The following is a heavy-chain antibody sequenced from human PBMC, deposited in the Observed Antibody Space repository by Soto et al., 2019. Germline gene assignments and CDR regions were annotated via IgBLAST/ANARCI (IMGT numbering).Heavy chain of an antibody. V-gene: IGHV2-26*01. J-gene: IGHJ6*02. CDR3: ARIERYFELELYYYGMDV. D-gene: IGHD3-9*01. CDR1: GFSLSNARMG. Sequence: SGPTLVNPTETLTLTCTVSGFSLSNARMGVSWIRQPPGKALEWLAHIFSNDEKSYSTSLKSRLTISKDTSKSQVVLTMTNMDPVDTATYYCARIERYFELELYYYGMDVWGQGTTVTVSS. CDR2: IFSNDEK.